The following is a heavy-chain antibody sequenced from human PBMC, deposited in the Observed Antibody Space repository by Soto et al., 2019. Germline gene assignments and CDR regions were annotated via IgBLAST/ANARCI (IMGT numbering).Heavy chain of an antibody. Sequence: PAVSLIVSCAASGFTFSNAWMSWVRQAPGKGREGVGRIKSKTDGGTTDYAAPVKGRFTISRDDSKNTLYLQMNSLKTEDTAVYYCTTTLRFLEWLFRRTPTHYGMDVWGQGTTVTVSS. J-gene: IGHJ6*02. D-gene: IGHD3-3*01. CDR3: TTTLRFLEWLFRRTPTHYGMDV. CDR2: IKSKTDGGTT. CDR1: GFTFSNAW. V-gene: IGHV3-15*01.